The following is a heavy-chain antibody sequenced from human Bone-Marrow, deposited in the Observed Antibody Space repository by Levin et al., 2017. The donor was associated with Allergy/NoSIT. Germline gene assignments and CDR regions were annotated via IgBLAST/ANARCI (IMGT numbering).Heavy chain of an antibody. CDR3: SRGGNWFDP. V-gene: IGHV4-4*07. Sequence: SQTLSLTCLVSGGSNSNYYWSWIRQPAGKGLEWIGNIFTTGSTNYNPSLKNRVTMSMGPSKNQFSLNLTSVTAADTDEYYCSRGGNWFDPWGQGTPVTVSS. CDR1: GGSNSNYY. CDR2: IFTTGST. J-gene: IGHJ5*02. D-gene: IGHD3-10*01.